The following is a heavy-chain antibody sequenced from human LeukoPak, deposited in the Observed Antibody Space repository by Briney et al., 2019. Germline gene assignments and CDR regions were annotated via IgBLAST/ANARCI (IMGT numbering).Heavy chain of an antibody. CDR3: ARAFRARYFDL. J-gene: IGHJ2*01. D-gene: IGHD2/OR15-2a*01. V-gene: IGHV4-39*01. CDR1: GGSITTSSYY. Sequence: SETLSLTCTVSGGSITTSSYYWGWLRQPPGKGLEWIGIIYYSGSTYYNPSLKGRVTISVDTAKNQFSLKLSSVTAADTAVYYCARAFRARYFDLWGRGTLVTVSS. CDR2: IYYSGST.